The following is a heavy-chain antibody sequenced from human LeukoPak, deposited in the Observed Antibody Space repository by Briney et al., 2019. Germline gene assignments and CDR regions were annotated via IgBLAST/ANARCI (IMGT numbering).Heavy chain of an antibody. J-gene: IGHJ4*02. D-gene: IGHD5-18*01. CDR1: GLTFSTYE. CDR2: ISSNGGST. CDR3: VKAGIGYSYGYSDY. Sequence: PGGSLRLSCAASGLTFSTYEMSWVRQAPGKGLEYVSSISSNGGSTYYADSVKGRFTVSRENSKNTLNLQMSSLRDEDTAVYYCVKAGIGYSYGYSDYWGQGTLVTVSS. V-gene: IGHV3-64D*09.